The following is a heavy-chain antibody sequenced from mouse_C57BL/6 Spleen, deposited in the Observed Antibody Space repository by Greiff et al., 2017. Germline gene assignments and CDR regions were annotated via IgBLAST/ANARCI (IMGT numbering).Heavy chain of an antibody. J-gene: IGHJ2*01. Sequence: EVQLQESGPGLVKPSQSLSLTCSATGYSITSGYYWNWIRPFPGNKLEWVGYISYDGSNKYNPTLQNRNPITSDTSKNQFVRKLNSVTTEDTSTYYCTRKGDCAFDDWGQGTTLTVSS. V-gene: IGHV3-6*01. CDR3: TRKGDCAFDD. CDR2: ISYDGSN. CDR1: GYSITSGYY. D-gene: IGHD3-3*01.